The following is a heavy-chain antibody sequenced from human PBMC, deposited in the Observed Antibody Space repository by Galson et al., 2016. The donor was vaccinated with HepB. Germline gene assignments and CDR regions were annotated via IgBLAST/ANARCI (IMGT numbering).Heavy chain of an antibody. D-gene: IGHD1-26*01. V-gene: IGHV2-70*04. Sequence: PALVKPTQTLTLTCSFSGFSLKTSGMRVSWIRQPPGKALEWLARIDLDDDKFYSTSLKTRLSISKDTSKNQVVLTMTNMDPVDTATYFCARMGSGNYLFDYWGQGALVTVSS. J-gene: IGHJ4*02. CDR3: ARMGSGNYLFDY. CDR1: GFSLKTSGMR. CDR2: IDLDDDK.